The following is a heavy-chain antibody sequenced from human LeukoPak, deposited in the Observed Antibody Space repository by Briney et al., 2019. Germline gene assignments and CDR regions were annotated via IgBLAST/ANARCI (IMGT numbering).Heavy chain of an antibody. J-gene: IGHJ5*02. CDR3: ASLGTLVP. Sequence: PGGSLRLSCAASGFTFSTYLMHWVRQAPGKGLVWVSRINTDGSITTYADSVKGRFTSPRDNAKNTLYLQMNSLRDEDTAVYYCASLGTLVPWGQGTLVTVSS. V-gene: IGHV3-74*03. D-gene: IGHD3-9*01. CDR1: GFTFSTYL. CDR2: INTDGSIT.